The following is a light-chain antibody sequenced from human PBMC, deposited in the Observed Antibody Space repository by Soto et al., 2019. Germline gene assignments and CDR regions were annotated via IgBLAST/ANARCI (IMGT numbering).Light chain of an antibody. CDR1: SSDVGTYKY. CDR2: EGS. CDR3: CSYAGSSTYV. V-gene: IGLV2-23*01. Sequence: QSALAQPASVSGSPGQSITISCTGTSSDVGTYKYVSWYQQHPGKAPKLMIYEGSKRPSGVSNRFSGSKSGNTASLTISGLQAEDEADYYCCSYAGSSTYVFGTGTKVT. J-gene: IGLJ1*01.